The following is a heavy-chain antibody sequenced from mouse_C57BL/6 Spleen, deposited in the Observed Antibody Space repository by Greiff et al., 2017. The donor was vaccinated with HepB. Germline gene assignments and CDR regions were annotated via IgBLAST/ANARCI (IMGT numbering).Heavy chain of an antibody. Sequence: EVHLVESGGGLVQPGGSMKLSCVASGFTFSNYWMNWVRQSPEKGLEWVAQIRLKSDNYATHYAESVKGRFTISRDDSKSSVYLQMNNLRAEDTGIYYCTGEGDYGKYYYAMDYWGQGTSVTVSS. J-gene: IGHJ4*01. CDR3: TGEGDYGKYYYAMDY. CDR2: IRLKSDNYAT. V-gene: IGHV6-3*01. D-gene: IGHD1-1*01. CDR1: GFTFSNYW.